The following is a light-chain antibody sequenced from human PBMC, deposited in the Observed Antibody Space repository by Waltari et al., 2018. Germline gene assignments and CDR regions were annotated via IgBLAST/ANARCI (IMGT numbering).Light chain of an antibody. J-gene: IGLJ1*01. CDR1: NIGSKH. CDR3: QVWDSGSDHYV. CDR2: DDG. V-gene: IGLV3-21*02. Sequence: SYVLTQPPSVSVAPGQTARISCDGTNIGSKHVPWYQKKPGQAPVLVVYDDGDRPSGIPEGVCGSNSGNTATLTISRVDAGDEADYYCQVWDSGSDHYVFGTVTKVTVL.